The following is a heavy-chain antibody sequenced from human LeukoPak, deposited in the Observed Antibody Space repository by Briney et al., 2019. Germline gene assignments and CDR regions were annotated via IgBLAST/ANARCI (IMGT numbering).Heavy chain of an antibody. CDR2: ITGSSSPT. D-gene: IGHD1-1*01. J-gene: IGHJ4*02. CDR1: GFSFSSHS. CDR3: ARDGGQTGFDFGY. V-gene: IGHV3-48*01. Sequence: GGSLRLSCAASGFSFSSHSMNWVRQAPGKGLEWISYITGSSSPTCYADSVKGRFTISRDNAKNSVYLEMNNVRVEDTAVYYCARDGGQTGFDFGYWGQGTLVTASS.